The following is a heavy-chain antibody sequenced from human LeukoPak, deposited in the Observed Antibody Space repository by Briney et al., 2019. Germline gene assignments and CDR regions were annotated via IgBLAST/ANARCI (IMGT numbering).Heavy chain of an antibody. D-gene: IGHD5-24*01. J-gene: IGHJ4*02. CDR3: ARVGVEMATPIDY. CDR2: INHSGST. CDR1: GDSIRSNNYY. V-gene: IGHV4-39*07. Sequence: SETLSLTCTVSGDSIRSNNYYWGWIRQPPGKGLEWIGEINHSGSTNYNPSLKSRVTISVDTSKNQFSLKLSSVTAADTAVYYCARVGVEMATPIDYWGQGTLVTVSS.